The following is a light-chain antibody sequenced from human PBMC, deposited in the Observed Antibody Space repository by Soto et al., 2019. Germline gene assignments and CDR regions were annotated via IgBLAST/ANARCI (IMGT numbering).Light chain of an antibody. J-gene: IGKJ4*01. CDR3: QQYNNWPPLT. CDR1: QSVSSN. V-gene: IGKV3-15*01. CDR2: GAS. Sequence: EIVMTQSPATLSVSPGERATLSCRASQSVSSNLAWYQQKPGQPPRLLIYGASTRATGIPARFSGSGSWTEFTHTISSLQSEDFAVYYCQQYNNWPPLTFGGGTKVEIK.